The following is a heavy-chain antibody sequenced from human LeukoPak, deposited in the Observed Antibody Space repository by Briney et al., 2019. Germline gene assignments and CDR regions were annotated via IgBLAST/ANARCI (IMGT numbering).Heavy chain of an antibody. Sequence: PGGSLRLSCAASGFTFSSYWMSWVRQAPGKGLEWVSAISGSGGSTYYADSVKGRFTISRDNSKNTLYLQMNSLRAEDTAVYYCAKTLWFGELLYLEYYFDYWGQGTLVTVSS. V-gene: IGHV3-23*01. J-gene: IGHJ4*02. CDR3: AKTLWFGELLYLEYYFDY. D-gene: IGHD3-10*01. CDR2: ISGSGGST. CDR1: GFTFSSYW.